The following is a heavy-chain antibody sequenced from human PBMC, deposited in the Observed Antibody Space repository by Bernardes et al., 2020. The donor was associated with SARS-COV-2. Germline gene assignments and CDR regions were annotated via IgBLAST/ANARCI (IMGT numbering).Heavy chain of an antibody. CDR3: ARGIMGATTTATLDV. CDR1: GGSLRDYH. V-gene: IGHV4-34*01. Sequence: SETLSLTRAVYGGSLRDYHWTWIRQSPGKGLDWIGAINHSGSANYNTSLKSRATISIDTSKNQFSLKLASLTAADTAVYYCARGIMGATTTATLDVWGQGTLVTVSS. CDR2: INHSGSA. D-gene: IGHD1-26*01. J-gene: IGHJ3*01.